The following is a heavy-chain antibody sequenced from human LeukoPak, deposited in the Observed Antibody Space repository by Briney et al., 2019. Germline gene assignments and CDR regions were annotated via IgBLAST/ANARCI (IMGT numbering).Heavy chain of an antibody. CDR1: GGTFSNYA. J-gene: IGHJ3*02. CDR2: IIPIFGTA. V-gene: IGHV1-69*13. D-gene: IGHD2-21*02. CDR3: ASGLYCGGDCFRANAFDI. Sequence: ASVKVSCKASGGTFSNYAISWVRQAPGQGLEWMGGIIPIFGTANYAQKFQGRVTITADESTSTAYMELSSLRSEDTAVYYCASGLYCGGDCFRANAFDIWGQGTMVTVSS.